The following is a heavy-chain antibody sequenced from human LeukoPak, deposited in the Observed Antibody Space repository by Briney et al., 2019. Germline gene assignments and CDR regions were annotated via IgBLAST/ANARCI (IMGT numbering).Heavy chain of an antibody. V-gene: IGHV4-30-4*01. CDR3: ARGKWLQFNS. D-gene: IGHD5-12*01. CDR2: IYYSGST. J-gene: IGHJ5*01. Sequence: SQTLSLTCTVSGGSISSGDYYWSWIRQPPGKGLEWIGYIYYSGSTYYNPSLKSRVTISVDTSKNQFSLKLSSATAADTSVYYCARGKWLQFNSWGQGTLVTVSS. CDR1: GGSISSGDYY.